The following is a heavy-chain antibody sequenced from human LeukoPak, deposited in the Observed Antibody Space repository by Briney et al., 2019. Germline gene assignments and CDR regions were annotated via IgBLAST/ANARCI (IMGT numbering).Heavy chain of an antibody. Sequence: SETLSLTCTVSGGSINSYYWSWIRQPPGKGLEWIGYIYYSGSSNYNPSLKSRVIILVDTSKNQFSLKLSSVTAADTAVYYCARHSGYPCFDYWGQGTLVTVSS. V-gene: IGHV4-59*08. J-gene: IGHJ4*02. CDR3: ARHSGYPCFDY. D-gene: IGHD3-22*01. CDR1: GGSINSYY. CDR2: IYYSGSS.